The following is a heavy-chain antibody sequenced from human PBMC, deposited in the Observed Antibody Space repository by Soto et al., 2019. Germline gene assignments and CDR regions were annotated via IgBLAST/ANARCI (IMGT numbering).Heavy chain of an antibody. J-gene: IGHJ4*02. V-gene: IGHV3-72*01. Sequence: EVQLVESGGGLVQPGGSLRLSCAASGFTVSDHYMDWVRQAPGKGLEWVGRSRNKAQSYSTEYAASVRGRFTISRDDSKNSLYLQMSNLKTEDTAVYYCTRVGGSVYHFAYWGQGTLVTVSS. CDR1: GFTVSDHY. CDR2: SRNKAQSYST. D-gene: IGHD3-22*01. CDR3: TRVGGSVYHFAY.